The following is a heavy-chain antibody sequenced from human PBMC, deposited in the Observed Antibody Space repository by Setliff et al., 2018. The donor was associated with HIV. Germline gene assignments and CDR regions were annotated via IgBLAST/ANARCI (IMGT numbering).Heavy chain of an antibody. J-gene: IGHJ4*02. CDR1: GFTFTDYW. CDR3: TRRRRAPGTGDLEAY. V-gene: IGHV5-51*01. Sequence: GESLKISCKASGFTFTDYWIGWVRQMPGKGLEWIGVIYPGDSAIRYSPSFHGQVSISADTSITTAYLQWSSLKASDTTMYYCTRRRRAPGTGDLEAYWGQGTLVTVSS. D-gene: IGHD3-9*01. CDR2: IYPGDSAI.